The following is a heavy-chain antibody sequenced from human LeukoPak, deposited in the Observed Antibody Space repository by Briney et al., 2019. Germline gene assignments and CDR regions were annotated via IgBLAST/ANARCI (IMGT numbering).Heavy chain of an antibody. CDR2: IYYSGST. V-gene: IGHV4-59*05. D-gene: IGHD6-13*01. Sequence: SSETLSLTCTVSGGSISSYYWSWIRQPPGKGLEWIGSIYYSGSTYYNPSLKSRVTISVDTSKNQFSLKLSSVTAADTAVYYCARHGLSPIAAAGYYYYMDVWGKGTTVTISS. CDR3: ARHGLSPIAAAGYYYYMDV. J-gene: IGHJ6*03. CDR1: GGSISSYY.